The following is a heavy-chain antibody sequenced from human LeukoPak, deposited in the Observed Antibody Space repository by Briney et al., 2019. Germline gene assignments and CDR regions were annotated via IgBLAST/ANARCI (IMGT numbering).Heavy chain of an antibody. CDR1: GFTFSSYG. CDR3: AKEEAGYDFWSGYPDY. V-gene: IGHV3-33*06. Sequence: PGRSLRLSCAASGFTFSSYGMHWVRQAPGKGLEWVAVIWYDGSNKYYADSVKGRFTISRDNSKNTLYLQMNSLRAEDTAVYYCAKEEAGYDFWSGYPDYWGQGTLVTVSS. D-gene: IGHD3-3*01. CDR2: IWYDGSNK. J-gene: IGHJ4*02.